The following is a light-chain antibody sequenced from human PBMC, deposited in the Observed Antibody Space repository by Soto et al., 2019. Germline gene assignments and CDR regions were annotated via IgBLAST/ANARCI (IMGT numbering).Light chain of an antibody. CDR3: QQYYSTLTWT. CDR1: QSVLYSSNNKNY. V-gene: IGKV4-1*01. J-gene: IGKJ1*01. CDR2: WAS. Sequence: DIVMTQSPEFLAVSLGERATINCKSSQSVLYSSNNKNYLAWYQQKPGQPPKLLIYWASTRQSGVPDRFSGSGSGTDFTLTISSLQAEDVAVYYCQQYYSTLTWTFGQGTKVEIK.